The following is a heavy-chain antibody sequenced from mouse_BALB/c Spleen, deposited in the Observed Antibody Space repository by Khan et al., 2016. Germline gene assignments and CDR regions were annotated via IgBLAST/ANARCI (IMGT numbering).Heavy chain of an antibody. CDR2: ARNKANGFTA. V-gene: IGHV7-3*02. CDR3: ARDLTDDYYWYLDV. D-gene: IGHD2-4*01. CDR1: GFTFTDYY. Sequence: EVELVESGGGLVQPGGSLRLSCTTTGFTFTDYYMSWVRQPPGEALEWLGFARNKANGFTAEYSASVKGRFTISRDNSQSILYLQMNTLRAEDSATYYCARDLTDDYYWYLDVWGAGTTVTVSS. J-gene: IGHJ1*01.